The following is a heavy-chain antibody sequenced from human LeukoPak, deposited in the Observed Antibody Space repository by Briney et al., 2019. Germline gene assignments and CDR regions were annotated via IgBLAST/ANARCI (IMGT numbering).Heavy chain of an antibody. J-gene: IGHJ6*02. D-gene: IGHD3-3*01. V-gene: IGHV4-34*01. Sequence: KPSETLSLTCAVYGGSFSGYYWSWIRQPPGKGLEWIGEINHSGSTNYNPSLKSRVTISVDTSKNQFSLKLSSVTAADTAVYYCARTPKPYYDFWSGYHTYYYYGMDVWGQGTTVTVSS. CDR2: INHSGST. CDR1: GGSFSGYY. CDR3: ARTPKPYYDFWSGYHTYYYYGMDV.